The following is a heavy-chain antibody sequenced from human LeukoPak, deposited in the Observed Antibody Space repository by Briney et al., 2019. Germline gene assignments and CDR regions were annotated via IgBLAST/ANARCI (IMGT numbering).Heavy chain of an antibody. CDR1: GFTFSSYA. V-gene: IGHV3-23*01. CDR3: AKDVEGSSSWYNNWFDP. CDR2: ISGSGGST. D-gene: IGHD6-13*01. J-gene: IGHJ5*02. Sequence: GGSLRLSCAAPGFTFSSYAMSWVRQAPGKGLEWVSAISGSGGSTYYADSVKGRFTISRDNSKNTLYLQMNSLRAEDTAVYYCAKDVEGSSSWYNNWFDPWGQGTLVTVSS.